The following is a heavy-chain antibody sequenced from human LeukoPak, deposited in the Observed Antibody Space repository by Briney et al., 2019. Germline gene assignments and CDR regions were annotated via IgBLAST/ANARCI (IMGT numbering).Heavy chain of an antibody. V-gene: IGHV4-59*01. Sequence: SETLSLTCTVSGGSIDSYYWSWIRQPPGKGLEWIGYIYYTGSTEYHPSLKSRVTISLDTSKNQFSLKLTSVTAADTAVYYCARVYQSAEYYFGYWGQGNLVSDPS. CDR1: GGSIDSYY. CDR3: ARVYQSAEYYFGY. CDR2: IYYTGST. D-gene: IGHD2-2*01. J-gene: IGHJ4*02.